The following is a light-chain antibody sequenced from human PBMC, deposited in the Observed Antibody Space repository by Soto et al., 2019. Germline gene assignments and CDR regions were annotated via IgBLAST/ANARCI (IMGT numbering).Light chain of an antibody. Sequence: DIQMTQSPSSLSASVGDRVTITCRASQSISSYLNWYQQKPGKAPKLLIYAASSLQSGVPSRCSGSGSGTDFTRTMSSLQPEDLATYYCQESYSTPRTFGPGTKVDIK. CDR3: QESYSTPRT. J-gene: IGKJ3*01. V-gene: IGKV1-39*01. CDR1: QSISSY. CDR2: AAS.